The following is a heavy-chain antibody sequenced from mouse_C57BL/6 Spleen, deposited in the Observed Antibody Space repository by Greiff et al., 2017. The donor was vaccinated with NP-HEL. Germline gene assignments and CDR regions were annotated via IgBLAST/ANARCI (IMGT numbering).Heavy chain of an antibody. CDR1: GYTFTSYW. J-gene: IGHJ2*01. CDR3: ARRDSSGHFDY. V-gene: IGHV1-64*01. CDR2: IHPNSGST. Sequence: QVQLQQPGAVLVKPGASVKLSCKASGYTFTSYWMHWVKQRPGQGLEWIGMIHPNSGSTNYNEKFKSKATLTVDKSSSTAYMQLSSLTSEDSAVYYCARRDSSGHFDYWGQGTTLTVSS. D-gene: IGHD3-2*02.